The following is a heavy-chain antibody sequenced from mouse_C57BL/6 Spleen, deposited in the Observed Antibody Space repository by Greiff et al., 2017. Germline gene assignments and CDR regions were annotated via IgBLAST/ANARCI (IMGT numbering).Heavy chain of an antibody. CDR2: IRNKANGYTT. Sequence: EVKLMESGGGLVQPGGSLSLSCAASGFTFTDYYMSWVRQPPGKALEWLGFIRNKANGYTTEYSASVKGRFTISRDNSQSILYLQMDALRAEDSATYYCASLYDYGNFDGWGTGTTVTVAS. CDR3: ASLYDYGNFDG. V-gene: IGHV7-3*01. D-gene: IGHD2-4*01. CDR1: GFTFTDYY. J-gene: IGHJ1*03.